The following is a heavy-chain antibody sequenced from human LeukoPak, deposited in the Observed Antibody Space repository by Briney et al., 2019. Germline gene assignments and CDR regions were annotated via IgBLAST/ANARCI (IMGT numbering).Heavy chain of an antibody. J-gene: IGHJ1*01. CDR1: GFSLSNSN. CDR3: TKTDGRNYFFPH. CDR2: ISSSSSTI. D-gene: IGHD5-24*01. Sequence: PGGSLRLSCAASGFSLSNSNMNWVRQAPGKGLEWVSFISSSSSTISYADSVKGRFTISRDNAKNSLYLQMNSLRVEDTAVYYCTKTDGRNYFFPHWGQGTLVTVSS. V-gene: IGHV3-48*01.